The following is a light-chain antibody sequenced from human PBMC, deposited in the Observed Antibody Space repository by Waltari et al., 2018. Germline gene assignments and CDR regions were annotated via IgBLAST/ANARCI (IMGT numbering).Light chain of an antibody. V-gene: IGKV1-16*01. CDR1: QDISRS. Sequence: DIQMTQSPSSLSASVGDRVTITCRASQDISRSLVWFQQKPGKAPKSLIYGASNLQSGAPSRFSGGGSGTQFTLVISSLQPDDFATYFCQQYHRFPYTFGQGTKLEIK. CDR2: GAS. CDR3: QQYHRFPYT. J-gene: IGKJ2*01.